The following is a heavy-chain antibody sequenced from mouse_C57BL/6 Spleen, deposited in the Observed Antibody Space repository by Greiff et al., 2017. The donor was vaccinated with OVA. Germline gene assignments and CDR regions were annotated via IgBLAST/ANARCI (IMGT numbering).Heavy chain of an antibody. V-gene: IGHV1-85*01. CDR3: ASGLRAAWFAY. CDR1: GYTFTSYD. D-gene: IGHD3-1*01. Sequence: QVHVKQSGPELVKPGASVKLSCKASGYTFTSYDINWVKQRPGQGLAWIGWIYPRDGSTKYNEKFKGKATLTVDTSSSTAYMELHSLTSEDSAVYFCASGLRAAWFAYWGQGTLVTVSA. CDR2: IYPRDGST. J-gene: IGHJ3*01.